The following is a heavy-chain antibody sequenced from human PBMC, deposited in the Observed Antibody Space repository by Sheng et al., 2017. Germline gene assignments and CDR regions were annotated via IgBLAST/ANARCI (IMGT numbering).Heavy chain of an antibody. D-gene: IGHD4-17*01. J-gene: IGHJ4*02. V-gene: IGHV3-30*09. CDR1: GFAFSDFY. CDR3: ARDHGDTEGY. CDR2: ISHDGINK. Sequence: QVQLVESGGGLVKPGESLRLSCAASGFAFSDFYMNWIRQAPGKGLEWVAIISHDGINKYYADSVKGRFAISRDDSKNTVYLQMNSLRIEDTAVYFCARDHGDTEGYWGQGTLVTVSS.